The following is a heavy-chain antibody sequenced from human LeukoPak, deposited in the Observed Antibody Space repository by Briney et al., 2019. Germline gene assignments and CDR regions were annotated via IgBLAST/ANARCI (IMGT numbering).Heavy chain of an antibody. CDR1: GFTFSSYG. CDR2: IWYDGSNK. CDR3: GKDRGDGYNMSNSDY. J-gene: IGHJ4*02. V-gene: IGHV3-33*06. Sequence: PGGSLRLSCAASGFTFSSYGMHWVRQAPGKGLEWVAVIWYDGSNKYYAESVKGRFTISRDNSTKTLYLQLNSLRAEDTAVYNCGKDRGDGYNMSNSDYWGQGTLVTVSS. D-gene: IGHD5-24*01.